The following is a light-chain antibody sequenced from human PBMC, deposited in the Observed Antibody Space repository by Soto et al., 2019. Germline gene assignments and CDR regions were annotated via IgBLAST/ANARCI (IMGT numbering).Light chain of an antibody. CDR2: FDD. V-gene: IGLV1-36*01. CDR1: SSNIGNNA. CDR3: AAWDDSLNGYV. J-gene: IGLJ1*01. Sequence: QSVLTQPPSVSEAPRQRVTISCFGSSSNIGNNAVNWYQQLPGKAPKLLIYFDDLLPSGVSDRFSGSKSGTSASLAISGLQSEDEGDYYCAAWDDSLNGYVFGTGTKVTVL.